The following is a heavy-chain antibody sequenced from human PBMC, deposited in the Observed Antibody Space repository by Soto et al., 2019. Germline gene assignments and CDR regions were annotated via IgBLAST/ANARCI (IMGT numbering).Heavy chain of an antibody. CDR1: GYTLTDYY. V-gene: IGHV1-2*02. Sequence: QVQLVQSGAEVRKPGASVKVSCKASGYTLTDYYIPWVRQAPGQGLEWLGWINPNTGDTKYPQKFQGRVTMTRDTSISTASMELRRLTSDDTAVYFCAREGECDFLSAYNNYDGMDVWGQGTTVNFS. J-gene: IGHJ6*02. CDR2: INPNTGDT. D-gene: IGHD3-3*01. CDR3: AREGECDFLSAYNNYDGMDV.